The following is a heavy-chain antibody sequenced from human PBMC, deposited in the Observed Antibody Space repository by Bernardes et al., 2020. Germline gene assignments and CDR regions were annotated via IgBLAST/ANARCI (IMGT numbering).Heavy chain of an antibody. J-gene: IGHJ6*02. CDR2: IYPGDSDT. Sequence: GESLKISCKGSGYTFFRYWIGWVRQMPGKGLEWMGIIYPGDSDTKYSPSFQGRVTISADNSISTAYLQWSSLEASDTAIYYCARHRYSGYEKQSYFYYYGMDVWGQGTTVTVSS. CDR3: ARHRYSGYEKQSYFYYYGMDV. CDR1: GYTFFRYW. V-gene: IGHV5-51*01. D-gene: IGHD5-12*01.